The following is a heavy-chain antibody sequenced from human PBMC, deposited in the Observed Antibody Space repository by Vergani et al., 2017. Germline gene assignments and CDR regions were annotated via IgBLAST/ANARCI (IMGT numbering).Heavy chain of an antibody. CDR2: IIPILGIA. D-gene: IGHD6-6*01. Sequence: QVQLVQSGAEVKKPGSSVKVSCKASGGTFSSYAISWVRQAPGQGLEWMGRIIPILGIANYAQKFQGRVTITADKSTRTAYMELSSLGSEDTAVYYCARARGLYSSSSEGAYGMDVWGQGTTVTVSS. CDR1: GGTFSSYA. J-gene: IGHJ6*02. V-gene: IGHV1-69*04. CDR3: ARARGLYSSSSEGAYGMDV.